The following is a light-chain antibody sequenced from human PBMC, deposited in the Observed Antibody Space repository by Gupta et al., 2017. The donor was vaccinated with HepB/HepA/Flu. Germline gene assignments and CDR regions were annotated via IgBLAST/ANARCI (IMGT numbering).Light chain of an antibody. Sequence: MPMTPSPSSLSASVGDRVTITCRASQSINNFLNWYQQKLGKAPKLLIYAASSLQSGVPSRFSGSGSGTDFTLTISSLQPEDFATYYCQQGYNTPRTFGQGTKVEIK. CDR2: AAS. J-gene: IGKJ1*01. CDR3: QQGYNTPRT. CDR1: QSINNF. V-gene: IGKV1-39*01.